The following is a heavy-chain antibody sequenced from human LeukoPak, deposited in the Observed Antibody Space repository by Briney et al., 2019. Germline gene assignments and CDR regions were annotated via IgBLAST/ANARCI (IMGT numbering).Heavy chain of an antibody. Sequence: PGGSLRLSCAASGFTFSDYYMSWIRQAPGKGLEWVSYISSSGSTIYYADSVKGRFTISRDNAKNTLYLQMNSLTAEDTAVYYCARGYSSRLYNWLDPWGQGTLVTVSS. CDR3: ARGYSSRLYNWLDP. D-gene: IGHD6-13*01. V-gene: IGHV3-11*04. J-gene: IGHJ5*02. CDR1: GFTFSDYY. CDR2: ISSSGSTI.